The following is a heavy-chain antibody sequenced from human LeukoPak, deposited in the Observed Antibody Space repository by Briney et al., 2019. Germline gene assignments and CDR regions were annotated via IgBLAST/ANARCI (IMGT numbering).Heavy chain of an antibody. J-gene: IGHJ4*02. V-gene: IGHV3-23*01. CDR1: GFTFSSYA. Sequence: GGSLRLSCAASGFTFSSYAMSWVRQAPGKGLEWVSAISGSGGSTYYADSVKGRFTISRDNSKNTLYLQMNSLRAEDTAVYYCAKEVRPDYSGSGRYFDYWGQGTLVTVSS. CDR2: ISGSGGST. D-gene: IGHD3-10*01. CDR3: AKEVRPDYSGSGRYFDY.